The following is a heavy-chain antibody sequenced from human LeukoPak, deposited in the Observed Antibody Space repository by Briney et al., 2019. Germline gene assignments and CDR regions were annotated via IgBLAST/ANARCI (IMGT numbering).Heavy chain of an antibody. CDR3: ARDRIGSYYYYGMDV. Sequence: ASVKVSCKASGYTFTSYAMHWVRQAPGQRLEWMGWINAGNGNTKYSQKFQGRVTITRDTSASTAYMELSSLRSEDTAVYYCARDRIGSYYYYGMDVWGQGTTVTVSS. CDR1: GYTFTSYA. J-gene: IGHJ6*02. V-gene: IGHV1-3*01. CDR2: INAGNGNT. D-gene: IGHD1-26*01.